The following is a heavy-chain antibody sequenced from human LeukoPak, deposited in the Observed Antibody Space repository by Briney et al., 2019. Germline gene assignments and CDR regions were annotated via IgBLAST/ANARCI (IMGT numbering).Heavy chain of an antibody. CDR3: ARYYYDSSGYYYPMDV. Sequence: SETLSLTCTVSGGSISSSSYYWGWIRQPPGKGLEWIGSIYYSGSTYYNPSLKSRVTISVDTSKNQFSLKLSSVTAADTAVYYCARYYYDSSGYYYPMDVWGKGTTVTISS. V-gene: IGHV4-39*01. CDR1: GGSISSSSYY. CDR2: IYYSGST. J-gene: IGHJ6*04. D-gene: IGHD3-22*01.